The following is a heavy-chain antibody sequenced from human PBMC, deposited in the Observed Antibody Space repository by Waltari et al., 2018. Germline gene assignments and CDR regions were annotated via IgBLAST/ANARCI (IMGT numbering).Heavy chain of an antibody. Sequence: EVQLVQSATEVNRPGAPLKISCKGLGYNFATYWIGWVRQVPGKGLEWMGIIYPDDSDTRYSPSLQGHVSISVDSSINTAYLQWDSLNASDSAIYFCARSASTSARYFLHWGQGTLVTVSS. V-gene: IGHV5-51*01. CDR3: ARSASTSARYFLH. J-gene: IGHJ1*01. D-gene: IGHD3-9*01. CDR1: GYNFATYW. CDR2: IYPDDSDT.